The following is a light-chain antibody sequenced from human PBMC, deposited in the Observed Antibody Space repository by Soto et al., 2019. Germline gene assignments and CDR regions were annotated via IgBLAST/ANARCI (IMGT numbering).Light chain of an antibody. J-gene: IGKJ5*01. Sequence: EIVMTQSPAILSVSPGERATLSCRASQSVSRYLAWYQHKPGQAPRLLFYGASTRAAGLPARFSGSGSGTEFTLTISSLQSEDFAVYYCQQYNNWPSITFGQGTRLEIK. CDR2: GAS. V-gene: IGKV3-15*01. CDR1: QSVSRY. CDR3: QQYNNWPSIT.